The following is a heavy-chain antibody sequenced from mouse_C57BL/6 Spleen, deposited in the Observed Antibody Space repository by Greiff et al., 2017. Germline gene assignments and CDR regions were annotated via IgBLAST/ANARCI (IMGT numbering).Heavy chain of an antibody. CDR3: TRDGGYYGSSYYFDY. CDR1: GFTFSSYA. D-gene: IGHD1-1*01. J-gene: IGHJ2*01. V-gene: IGHV5-9-1*02. CDR2: ISSGGDYI. Sequence: EVKLVESGEGLVKPGGSLKLSCAASGFTFSSYAMSWVRQTPEKRLEWVAYISSGGDYIYYADTVKGRFTISRDNARNTLYLQMSRLKSEDTAMYYCTRDGGYYGSSYYFDYWGQGTTLTVSS.